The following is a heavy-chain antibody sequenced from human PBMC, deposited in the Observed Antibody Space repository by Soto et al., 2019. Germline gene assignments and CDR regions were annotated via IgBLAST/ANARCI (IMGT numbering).Heavy chain of an antibody. CDR2: ISNSGNT. CDR1: GDSISSGGYC. J-gene: IGHJ4*02. CDR3: ARDGGGGYYFDSSGYLDY. V-gene: IGHV4-31*03. D-gene: IGHD3-22*01. Sequence: SSETLSLTCTVSGDSISSGGYCWSWIRQHPGKGLEWIGYISNSGNTYYNPSLKSRVTISVDTSENQFSLKLTSVTAADTAVYYCARDGGGGYYFDSSGYLDYWGQGTLVTVSS.